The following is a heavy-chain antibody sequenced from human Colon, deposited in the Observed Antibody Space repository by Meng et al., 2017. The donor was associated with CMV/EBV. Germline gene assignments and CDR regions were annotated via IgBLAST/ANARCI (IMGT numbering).Heavy chain of an antibody. CDR2: IYIGGTTT. D-gene: IGHD2-21*02. V-gene: IGHV3-53*01. CDR3: ARVPRVGDPDSDPDD. J-gene: IGHJ4*02. CDR1: GFPFSANY. Sequence: GGSLRLSFAVPGFPFSANYMAWFRQAPGKGLEWVSIIYIGGTTTLYADSVRGRFPISTDNSKNTLYLQMSSLRDEDTAVYYCARVPRVGDPDSDPDDWGQGTQVTVSS.